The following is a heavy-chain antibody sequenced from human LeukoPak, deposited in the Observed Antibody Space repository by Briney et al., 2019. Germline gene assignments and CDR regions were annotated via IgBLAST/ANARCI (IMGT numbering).Heavy chain of an antibody. D-gene: IGHD2-2*01. CDR1: GGSSGSGDYY. V-gene: IGHV4-30-4*08. Sequence: PSQTLSLTCTVSGGSSGSGDYYWSWIRQPPGKGLEWIGYIYYSGSTYYNPSLKSRVTISVDTSKNQFSLKLSSVTAADTAVYYCARGVPAAIFRYNWFDPWGQGTLVTASS. CDR3: ARGVPAAIFRYNWFDP. CDR2: IYYSGST. J-gene: IGHJ5*02.